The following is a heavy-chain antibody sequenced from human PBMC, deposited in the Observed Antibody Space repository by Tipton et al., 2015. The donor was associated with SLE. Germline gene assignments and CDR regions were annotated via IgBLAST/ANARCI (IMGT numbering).Heavy chain of an antibody. J-gene: IGHJ3*02. D-gene: IGHD3-22*01. CDR3: ARDGAMIVPRGSFDI. CDR1: GGSISSYY. CDR2: IYTSGST. Sequence: TLSLTCTVSGGSISSYYWSWIRQPPGKGLEWIGHIYTSGSTNYNPSLKSRVTLSVDTSKNQFSLKLSSVTPADTAVYYCARDGAMIVPRGSFDIWGQGTMVTVSS. V-gene: IGHV4-4*07.